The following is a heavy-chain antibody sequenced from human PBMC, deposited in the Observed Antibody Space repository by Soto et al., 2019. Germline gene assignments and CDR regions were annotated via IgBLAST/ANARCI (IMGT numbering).Heavy chain of an antibody. CDR3: ARVIEGGAFKYYLDY. V-gene: IGHV3-7*03. D-gene: IGHD2-21*01. CDR2: IKQDGSEK. CDR1: GFTFSSYW. Sequence: GGSLRLSCAASGFTFSSYWMSWVRQAPGKGLEWVANIKQDGSEKYYVDSVKGRFTISRDNAKNSLYLQMNSLRAEDTAVYYCARVIEGGAFKYYLDYWGQGALVTVSS. J-gene: IGHJ4*02.